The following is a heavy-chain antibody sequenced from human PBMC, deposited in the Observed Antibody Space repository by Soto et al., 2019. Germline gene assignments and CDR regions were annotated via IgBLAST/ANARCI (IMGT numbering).Heavy chain of an antibody. CDR1: GYTFTSYD. Sequence: GASVKVSCKASGYTFTSYDINWVRQATGQGLEWMGWMNPNSGNTGYAQKFQGRVTMTRNTSISTAYMELSSLRSEDTAVYYCARDPINYDFWSGYYGWCYYYCGMDVWDPGTTVTVSS. D-gene: IGHD3-3*01. CDR2: MNPNSGNT. V-gene: IGHV1-8*01. CDR3: ARDPINYDFWSGYYGWCYYYCGMDV. J-gene: IGHJ6*02.